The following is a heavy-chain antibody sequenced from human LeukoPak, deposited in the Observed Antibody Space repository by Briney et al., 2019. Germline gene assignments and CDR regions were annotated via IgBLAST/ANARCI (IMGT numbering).Heavy chain of an antibody. Sequence: ASVKVSCKASGYTFTSYGISWVRQAPGQGLEWMGRINPNSGGTNYAQKFQGRVTMTRDTSISTAYMELSRLRSDDTAVYYCARYSSGWYYYWGQGTLVTVSS. CDR1: GYTFTSYG. CDR3: ARYSSGWYYY. J-gene: IGHJ4*02. CDR2: INPNSGGT. D-gene: IGHD6-19*01. V-gene: IGHV1-2*06.